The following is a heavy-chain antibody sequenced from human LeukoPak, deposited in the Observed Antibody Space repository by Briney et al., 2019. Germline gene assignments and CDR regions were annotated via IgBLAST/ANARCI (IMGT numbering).Heavy chain of an antibody. D-gene: IGHD3-10*01. CDR1: GDSVSSNSAG. Sequence: PSQTLSLTCAISGDSVSSNSAGWNWIRQSPSRGLEWLGRIYYRSKWYTDIAESVEGRMTINADTSRNQLSLQLNSVIPEDTAVYYCAKGGLVWGAMFPTLGFDPWGQGTLVTVSS. CDR2: IYYRSKWYT. J-gene: IGHJ5*02. CDR3: AKGGLVWGAMFPTLGFDP. V-gene: IGHV6-1*01.